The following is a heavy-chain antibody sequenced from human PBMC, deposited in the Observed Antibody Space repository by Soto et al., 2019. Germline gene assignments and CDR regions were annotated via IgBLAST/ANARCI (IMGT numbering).Heavy chain of an antibody. CDR3: AISQDRGGRTTFIY. D-gene: IGHD3-16*01. J-gene: IGHJ4*02. CDR1: GFTFDDNA. CDR2: INWKSDI. Sequence: GGSLRLSCAVSGFTFDDNAMHWVRQAPEKGLEWVSGINWKSDIGYADSVKGRFTISRENAENSLYLKMNSLRAEDTALYYCAISQDRGGRTTFIYWGQGTQVTVSS. V-gene: IGHV3-9*01.